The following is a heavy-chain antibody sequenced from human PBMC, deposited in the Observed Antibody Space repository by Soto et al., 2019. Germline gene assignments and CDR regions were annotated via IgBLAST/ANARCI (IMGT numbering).Heavy chain of an antibody. CDR3: ARDGVAAGNINFDY. D-gene: IGHD6-19*01. CDR2: ISGDSGNT. Sequence: SVKVSCKASGYMFTKSAMHWVRQAPGQRLEWMGWISGDSGNTKYSPKLQDRVTITRDTSASTAYMELSSLRSEDTALYYCARDGVAAGNINFDYWGQGTLVTVSS. CDR1: GYMFTKSA. V-gene: IGHV1-3*01. J-gene: IGHJ4*01.